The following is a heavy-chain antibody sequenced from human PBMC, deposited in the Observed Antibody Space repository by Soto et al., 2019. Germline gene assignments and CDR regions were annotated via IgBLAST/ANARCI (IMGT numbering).Heavy chain of an antibody. V-gene: IGHV1-3*01. CDR1: GYTFSPYA. D-gene: IGHD6-19*01. CDR3: ARGASSGWPFDL. CDR2: INAGNGDT. J-gene: IGHJ4*02. Sequence: ALVKISCKASGYTFSPYAVHWVRQAPGQRLEWMGWINAGNGDTKYSQKFQGRVTITRDTSATTAYMELSSLTSEDTGVYYCARGASSGWPFDLWGQGTLVTVSS.